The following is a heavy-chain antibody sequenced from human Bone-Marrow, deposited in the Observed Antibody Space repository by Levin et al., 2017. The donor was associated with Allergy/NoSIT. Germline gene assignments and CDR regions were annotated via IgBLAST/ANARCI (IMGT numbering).Heavy chain of an antibody. J-gene: IGHJ4*02. CDR2: MNPNSGNT. Sequence: GESLKISCKASGYTFTSYDINWVRQATGQGLEWMGWMNPNSGNTGYAQKFQGRVTMTRNTSISTAYMELSSLRSEDTAVYYCARSWDSSGYYHIDYWGQGTLVTVSS. V-gene: IGHV1-8*01. D-gene: IGHD3-22*01. CDR1: GYTFTSYD. CDR3: ARSWDSSGYYHIDY.